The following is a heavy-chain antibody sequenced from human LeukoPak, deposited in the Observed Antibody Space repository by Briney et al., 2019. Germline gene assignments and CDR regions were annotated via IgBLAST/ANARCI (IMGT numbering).Heavy chain of an antibody. Sequence: GGSLRLSCAVSGFPFSVYEMNWVRQAPGKGLEWVANIGSSGSTIYYADSVKGRFSISRDNAKSSLYLQMNSLRVEDTAVYYCALLAVASDFDYWGQGALVTVSS. J-gene: IGHJ4*02. CDR1: GFPFSVYE. V-gene: IGHV3-48*03. D-gene: IGHD6-19*01. CDR3: ALLAVASDFDY. CDR2: IGSSGSTI.